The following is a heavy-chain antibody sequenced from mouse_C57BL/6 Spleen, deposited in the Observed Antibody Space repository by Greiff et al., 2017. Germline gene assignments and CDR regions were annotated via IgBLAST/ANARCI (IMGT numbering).Heavy chain of an antibody. CDR1: GYTFTSYW. D-gene: IGHD2-3*01. CDR3: ARSDGYSLWYFDV. V-gene: IGHV1-53*01. CDR2: INPSNGGT. J-gene: IGHJ1*03. Sequence: QVQLQQPGTVLVKPGASVKLSCKASGYTFTSYWMHWVKQRPGQGLEWIGNINPSNGGTNYNEKFKSKATLTVDKSSSTAYMQLSSLTSEDSAVYYCARSDGYSLWYFDVWGTGTTVTVSS.